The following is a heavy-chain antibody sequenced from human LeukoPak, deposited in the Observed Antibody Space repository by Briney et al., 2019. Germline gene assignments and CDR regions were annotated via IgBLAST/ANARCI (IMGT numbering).Heavy chain of an antibody. Sequence: GGSLRLSCVASGFSFTNAWMNWVRQAPGKGLEWVGRSKSKTDGGTTGYAAPVKGRFTISRDDSKNTLYLQMNSLKSEDTAVYYCTTRHYGDFDYWGQGTLVTVSS. D-gene: IGHD4-17*01. CDR2: SKSKTDGGTT. V-gene: IGHV3-15*01. CDR3: TTRHYGDFDY. J-gene: IGHJ4*02. CDR1: GFSFTNAW.